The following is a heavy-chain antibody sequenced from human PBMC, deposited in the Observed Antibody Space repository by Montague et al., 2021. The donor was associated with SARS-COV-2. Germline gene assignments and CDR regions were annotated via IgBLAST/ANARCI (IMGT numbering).Heavy chain of an antibody. CDR1: GFTFSSYA. D-gene: IGHD6-19*01. Sequence: SLRLSCAASGFTFSSYAMSWVRQAPGKGLEWVSAISGSGGTTWYADSVKGRFTISRDNSKNTLYLQMNSLRAEDTAVYYCAKSPSGWLLFDYWGQGTLVTVSS. CDR2: ISGSGGTT. V-gene: IGHV3-23*01. CDR3: AKSPSGWLLFDY. J-gene: IGHJ4*02.